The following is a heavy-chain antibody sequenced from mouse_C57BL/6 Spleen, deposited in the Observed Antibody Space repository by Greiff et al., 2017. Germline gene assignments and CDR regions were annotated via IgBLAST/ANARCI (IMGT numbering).Heavy chain of an antibody. D-gene: IGHD2-1*01. Sequence: QVQLQQPGAELVMPGASVKLSCKASGYTFTSYWMHWVKPRPGQGLEWLGEIDPSDSYTNYNQKFKGKSTLTVDKSSSTAYMQLSSLTSEDSAVYYCARKDGNYWGQGTTLTVSS. CDR1: GYTFTSYW. CDR2: IDPSDSYT. CDR3: ARKDGNY. J-gene: IGHJ2*01. V-gene: IGHV1-69*01.